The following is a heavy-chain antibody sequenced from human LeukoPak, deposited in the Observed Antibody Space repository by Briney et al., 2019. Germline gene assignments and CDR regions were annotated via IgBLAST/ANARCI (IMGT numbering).Heavy chain of an antibody. V-gene: IGHV3-23*01. CDR1: GFTLSTNA. CDR3: AKDVGKWESLHFFDY. CDR2: ISGSGAST. D-gene: IGHD1-26*01. J-gene: IGHJ4*02. Sequence: GGSPRLSCLTSGFTLSTNAMSWVRQAPGKGLEWISGISGSGASTYYADSVKGRFTISRDDSRNTLYLQMNSLRGDDTAVYYCAKDVGKWESLHFFDYWGQGTLVTVSS.